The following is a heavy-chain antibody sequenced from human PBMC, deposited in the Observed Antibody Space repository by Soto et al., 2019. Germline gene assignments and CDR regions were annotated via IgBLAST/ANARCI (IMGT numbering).Heavy chain of an antibody. V-gene: IGHV3-33*01. J-gene: IGHJ6*02. CDR2: IWYDGSNK. CDR3: ARGVDTDGMDV. CDR1: GFTFSSYG. D-gene: IGHD5-18*01. Sequence: PGGSLRLSCAASGFTFSSYGMHWVRQAPGKGLEWVAVIWYDGSNKYYADSVKGRFTISRDNSKNTLYLQMNSLRAEDTAVYYCARGVDTDGMDVWGQGTTVTVSS.